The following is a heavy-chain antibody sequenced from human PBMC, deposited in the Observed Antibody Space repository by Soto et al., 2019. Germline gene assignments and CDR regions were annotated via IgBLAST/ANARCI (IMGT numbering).Heavy chain of an antibody. D-gene: IGHD1-1*01. Sequence: QVQLVQSGAEVKKPGASVKVSCKASGYTFTTYGINWVRQAPGQGLEWMGWISAYNGNTNYAQKLQGRVTMTPDTSTSTAYMELRRLSSDDTAVYYCARVWVGTTFAYYYGMDVWGQGTTVTVSS. CDR1: GYTFTTYG. V-gene: IGHV1-18*01. CDR3: ARVWVGTTFAYYYGMDV. CDR2: ISAYNGNT. J-gene: IGHJ6*02.